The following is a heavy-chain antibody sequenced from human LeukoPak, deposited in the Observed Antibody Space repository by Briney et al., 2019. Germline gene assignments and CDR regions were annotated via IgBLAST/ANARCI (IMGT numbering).Heavy chain of an antibody. J-gene: IGHJ4*02. D-gene: IGHD3-3*01. V-gene: IGHV4-59*08. CDR1: GGSISSYY. CDR3: ARMDFWSGYGFDY. CDR2: IYYSGGT. Sequence: PSETLSLTCTVSGGSISSYYWSWIRQPPGKGLEWIGYIYYSGGTNYNPSLKSRVTISVDTSKNQFSLKLSSVTAADTAVYYCARMDFWSGYGFDYWGQGTLVTVSS.